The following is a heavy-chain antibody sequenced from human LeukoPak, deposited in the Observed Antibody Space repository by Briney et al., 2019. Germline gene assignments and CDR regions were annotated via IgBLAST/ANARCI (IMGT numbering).Heavy chain of an antibody. V-gene: IGHV4-39*06. J-gene: IGHJ3*02. CDR1: GDSISSSSYY. CDR3: ASAAASDAFDI. CDR2: IYYSGST. Sequence: KPSETLSLTCTVSGDSISSSSYYWGWIRQPPGKGLEWIGSIYYSGSTYYNPSLKSRVTISVDTSKNQFPLKLSSVTAADTAVYYCASAAASDAFDIWGQGTMVTVSS. D-gene: IGHD2-15*01.